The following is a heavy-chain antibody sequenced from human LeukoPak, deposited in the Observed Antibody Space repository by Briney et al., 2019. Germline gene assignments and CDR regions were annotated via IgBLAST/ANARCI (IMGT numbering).Heavy chain of an antibody. J-gene: IGHJ5*02. CDR1: GYTFNGYY. CDR2: INPSGSST. Sequence: GASVKVSCKASGYTFNGYYLNWVRQAPGQGLEWMGLINPSGSSTLYAQKFQGRVTMTRDVSTTTDYMELSSLRSEDTAVYYCARDNSVGDIAWWFDPWGQGTLVTVSS. D-gene: IGHD3-16*02. V-gene: IGHV1-46*02. CDR3: ARDNSVGDIAWWFDP.